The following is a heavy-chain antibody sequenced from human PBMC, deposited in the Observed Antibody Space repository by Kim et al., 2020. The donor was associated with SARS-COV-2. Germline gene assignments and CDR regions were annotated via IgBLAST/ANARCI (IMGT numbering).Heavy chain of an antibody. Sequence: SETLSLTCTVSGASISSHYWTWIRQPPGKGLEWIGYIFHTGSTNYKPSLKSRITMSVDTSKNQFSLKLTSVIAPDTAVYYCARHVSSYWYFDLWGRGTL. D-gene: IGHD2-8*01. V-gene: IGHV4-59*08. CDR2: IFHTGST. J-gene: IGHJ2*01. CDR3: ARHVSSYWYFDL. CDR1: GASISSHY.